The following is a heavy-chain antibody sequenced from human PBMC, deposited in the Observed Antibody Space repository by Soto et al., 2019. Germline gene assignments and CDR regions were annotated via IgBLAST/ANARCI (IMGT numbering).Heavy chain of an antibody. Sequence: GGSLRLSCVTSGFTFSSYGTHWVRQAPGKGLEWLAIIRYDGSNKYYGDSVKGRFTISRDNSNNTLYLEMNNLRAEDTAVYYCARDRTFYGSGSKGMDFWGQGTTVTVSS. CDR2: IRYDGSNK. J-gene: IGHJ6*02. CDR3: ARDRTFYGSGSKGMDF. CDR1: GFTFSSYG. D-gene: IGHD3-10*01. V-gene: IGHV3-30*02.